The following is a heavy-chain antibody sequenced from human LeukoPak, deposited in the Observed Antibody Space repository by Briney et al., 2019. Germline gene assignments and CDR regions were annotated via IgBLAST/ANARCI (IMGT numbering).Heavy chain of an antibody. D-gene: IGHD6-13*01. CDR2: IKPDGSAE. CDR1: GFTFSSNW. Sequence: GGSLRLSCATSGFTFSSNWMSWVRHAPGRGLDWVANIKPDGSAEYYAASVKGRFTVSRDNAKNSLYLQMNSLKVEDTAVYYCARANNSSWHNWGQGTLVTVSS. CDR3: ARANNSSWHN. J-gene: IGHJ4*02. V-gene: IGHV3-7*01.